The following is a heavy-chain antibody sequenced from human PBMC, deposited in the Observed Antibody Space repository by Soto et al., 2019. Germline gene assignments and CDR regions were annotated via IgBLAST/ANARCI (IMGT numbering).Heavy chain of an antibody. V-gene: IGHV1-69*04. D-gene: IGHD3-3*01. CDR1: GGTFSSYT. Sequence: GASVKVSCKASGGTFSSYTISWVRQAPGQGLEWMGRIIPILGIANYAQKFQGRVTITADKSTSTAYMELSSLRSEDTAVYYCARDPNIYYDFWSGQGAFDIWGQGTMVTVS. CDR2: IIPILGIA. J-gene: IGHJ3*02. CDR3: ARDPNIYYDFWSGQGAFDI.